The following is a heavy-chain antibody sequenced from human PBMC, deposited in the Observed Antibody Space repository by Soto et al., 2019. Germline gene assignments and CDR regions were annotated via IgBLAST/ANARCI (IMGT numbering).Heavy chain of an antibody. CDR3: ARELIAAAGTSDFDT. CDR1: GYTFTSYG. Sequence: ASVKVSCKASGYTFTSYGISWVRQAPGQGLEWMGWISAYNGNTNYAQKLQGRVTMTTDTSTSTAYMELRSLRSDDTAVYYCARELIAAAGTSDFDTWCQGTVLTVSS. V-gene: IGHV1-18*01. J-gene: IGHJ4*03. CDR2: ISAYNGNT. D-gene: IGHD6-13*01.